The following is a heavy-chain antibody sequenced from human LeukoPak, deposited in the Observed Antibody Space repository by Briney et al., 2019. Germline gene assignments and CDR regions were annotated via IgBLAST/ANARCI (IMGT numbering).Heavy chain of an antibody. J-gene: IGHJ6*03. CDR3: AKVGFLESPEYHYYMDV. CDR1: GFTFSSYA. Sequence: QPGGSLRLSCAASGFTFSSYAMHWVRQAPGKGLEWVAVISYDGSNKYYADSVKGRFTISRHNSQNTLSLQMNSLRPEDTAVYYCAKVGFLESPEYHYYMDVWGKGTTVTVSS. CDR2: ISYDGSNK. V-gene: IGHV3-30-3*01. D-gene: IGHD3-3*01.